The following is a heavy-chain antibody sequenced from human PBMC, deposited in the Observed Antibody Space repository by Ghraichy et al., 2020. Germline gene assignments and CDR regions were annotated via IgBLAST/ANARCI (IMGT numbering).Heavy chain of an antibody. D-gene: IGHD4-17*01. CDR3: ARSGYGDYGPYAFDI. J-gene: IGHJ3*02. V-gene: IGHV1-69*13. CDR2: IIPIFGTA. Sequence: SVKVSCKASGGTFSSYAISWVRQAPGQGLEWMGGIIPIFGTANYAQKFQGRVTITADESTSTAYMELSSLRSEDTAVYYCARSGYGDYGPYAFDIWGQGTMVTVSS. CDR1: GGTFSSYA.